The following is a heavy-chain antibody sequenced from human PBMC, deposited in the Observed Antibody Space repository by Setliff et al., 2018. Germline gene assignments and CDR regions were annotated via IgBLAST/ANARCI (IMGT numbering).Heavy chain of an antibody. CDR3: AYRRKMSARYDAFEV. D-gene: IGHD2-15*01. Sequence: SGPTLVNPTQTLTLTCSFSGFSLSDFGVGVGWIRQPPGKAPEWLALIYWDGDEHYTPSLEKRLTITKGTSKNQLVLTVSNMDSMDTATYFCAYRRKMSARYDAFEVWGQGTLVTVSS. V-gene: IGHV2-5*02. J-gene: IGHJ3*01. CDR1: GFSLSDFGVG. CDR2: IYWDGDE.